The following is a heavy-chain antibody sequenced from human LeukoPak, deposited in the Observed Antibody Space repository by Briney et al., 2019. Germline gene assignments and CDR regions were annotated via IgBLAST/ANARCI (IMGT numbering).Heavy chain of an antibody. D-gene: IGHD3-16*02. J-gene: IGHJ6*02. CDR1: GYTFTSYN. CDR2: MNPNSGYT. V-gene: IGHV1-8*01. Sequence: APVKVSCKASGYTFTSYNINWVRQATGQGLEWMGWMNPNSGYTGYAQKFQGRVTMTRNTSISTAYMELSSLISEDTAVFYCAREGIVYYGMDVWGQGTTVTVSS. CDR3: AREGIVYYGMDV.